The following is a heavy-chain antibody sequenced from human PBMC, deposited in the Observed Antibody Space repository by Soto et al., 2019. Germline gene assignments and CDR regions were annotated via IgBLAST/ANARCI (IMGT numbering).Heavy chain of an antibody. Sequence: QVQLVESGGGVVQPGRSLRLSCAASGFTFSSYGMHWVRQAPGKGLEWVAVISYDGSNKYYADSVKGRFTISRDNSKNTLYLQMNSRRAEDTAVYYCAKVVGYCSGGSCSHSPEDYWGQGTLVTVSS. J-gene: IGHJ4*02. V-gene: IGHV3-30*18. CDR2: ISYDGSNK. CDR3: AKVVGYCSGGSCSHSPEDY. D-gene: IGHD2-15*01. CDR1: GFTFSSYG.